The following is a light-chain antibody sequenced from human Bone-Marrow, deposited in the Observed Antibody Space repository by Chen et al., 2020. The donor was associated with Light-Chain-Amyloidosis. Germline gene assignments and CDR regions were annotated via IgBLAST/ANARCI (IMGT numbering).Light chain of an antibody. J-gene: IGLJ3*02. Sequence: QSALTQPASVSGSPGQSITIHCTETSSDVGGYNYVSWYQQHPGKAPKLMIYDVSNRPSGVSNRFSGSKSGNTASLTISGLQAEDEADYYCSSYTSSSTLVFGGGTKLTVL. CDR1: SSDVGGYNY. CDR3: SSYTSSSTLV. V-gene: IGLV2-14*03. CDR2: DVS.